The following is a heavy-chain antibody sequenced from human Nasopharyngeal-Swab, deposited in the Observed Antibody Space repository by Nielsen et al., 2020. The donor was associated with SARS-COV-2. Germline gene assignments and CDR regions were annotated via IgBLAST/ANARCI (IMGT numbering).Heavy chain of an antibody. Sequence: GEFLKISCGASGFILCASAIHWVRQASGKGLEWVGRIGDKDHNYATTYGASVQGRFTISRDDSQNTAFLQMDGLKTEDTALYYCTTDFYFDYLGQGSLVTVSS. J-gene: IGHJ4*02. V-gene: IGHV3-73*01. CDR1: GFILCASA. CDR3: TTDFYFDY. CDR2: IGDKDHNYAT.